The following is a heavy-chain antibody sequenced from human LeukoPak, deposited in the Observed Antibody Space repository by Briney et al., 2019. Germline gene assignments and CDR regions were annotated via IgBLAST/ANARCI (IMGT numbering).Heavy chain of an antibody. D-gene: IGHD5-18*01. V-gene: IGHV4-59*12. J-gene: IGHJ4*02. Sequence: SETLSLTCTVSGGSISSYYWSWIRQPPGKGLEWIGYIYYSGSTNYNPSLKSRVTISVDTSKNQFSLKLSSVTAADTAVYYCARGTYTAMVVWGQGTLVTVSS. CDR3: ARGTYTAMVV. CDR2: IYYSGST. CDR1: GGSISSYY.